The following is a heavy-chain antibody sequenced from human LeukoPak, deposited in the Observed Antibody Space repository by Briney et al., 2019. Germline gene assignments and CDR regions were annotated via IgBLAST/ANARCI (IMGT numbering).Heavy chain of an antibody. J-gene: IGHJ5*02. CDR2: IYYSGST. D-gene: IGHD3-22*01. CDR1: GGSISSYY. CDR3: ARDYYDSSGSLNP. Sequence: PSETLSLTCTVSGGSISSYYWSWIRQPAGKGLEWIGYIYYSGSTNYNPSLKSRVTISVDTSKNQFSLKLSSVTAADRAVYYCARDYYDSSGSLNPWGQGTLVTVSS. V-gene: IGHV4-59*01.